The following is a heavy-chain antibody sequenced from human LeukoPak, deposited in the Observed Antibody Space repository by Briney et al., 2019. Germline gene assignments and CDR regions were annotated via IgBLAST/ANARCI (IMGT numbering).Heavy chain of an antibody. Sequence: GGSLRLSCAASGFTFSIYAMSWVRQAPGKGLEWVSSISGSGGTTYYADSVKGRFTVSRDNSKNTLYLQMNSLRAEDTAVYYCAKSYDQLAYYFDFWGQGTLVTASS. D-gene: IGHD2-2*01. V-gene: IGHV3-23*01. J-gene: IGHJ4*02. CDR1: GFTFSIYA. CDR3: AKSYDQLAYYFDF. CDR2: ISGSGGTT.